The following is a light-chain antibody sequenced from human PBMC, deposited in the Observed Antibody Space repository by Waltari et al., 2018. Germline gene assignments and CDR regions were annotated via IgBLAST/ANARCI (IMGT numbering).Light chain of an antibody. CDR2: KAS. Sequence: DIQMTQSPSSLSASLGDRVTITCRAGHNIDNWLAWYQQKPGKAPKFLIYKASTLDSGVPSRFSGSASGTEFTLTINSLQPDDFATYFCLQYHSYPLTFGGGTKVEI. J-gene: IGKJ4*01. CDR3: LQYHSYPLT. V-gene: IGKV1-5*03. CDR1: HNIDNW.